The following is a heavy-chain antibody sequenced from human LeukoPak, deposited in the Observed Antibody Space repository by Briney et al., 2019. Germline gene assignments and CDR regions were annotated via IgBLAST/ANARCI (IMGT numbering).Heavy chain of an antibody. Sequence: SETLSLTCAVYGGSFSGSCWSWLRQPPGKGLEWLAEINHSAITNYNPSLKSRVTTSVHTSKNQFSLKVSSVTAADTAVYYCARVRGSSWYVDWGQGTLVTVSS. V-gene: IGHV4-34*01. CDR1: GGSFSGSC. J-gene: IGHJ4*02. D-gene: IGHD6-13*01. CDR2: INHSAIT. CDR3: ARVRGSSWYVD.